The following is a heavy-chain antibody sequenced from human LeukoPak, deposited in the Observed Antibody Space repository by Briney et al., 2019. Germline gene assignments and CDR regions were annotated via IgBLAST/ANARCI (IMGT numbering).Heavy chain of an antibody. CDR2: IRPDGGDK. D-gene: IGHD3-10*01. CDR3: VREMYSDSGSYYGDS. V-gene: IGHV3-7*01. J-gene: IGHJ4*02. Sequence: PGGSLRLSCVASGFTFNNYWVTWVRQAPGKGLEWVANIRPDGGDKYYVDSVKGRFTISRDNAKNSLYLQVNSLRVEDTALYYCVREMYSDSGSYYGDSWGQGTLVTVSS. CDR1: GFTFNNYW.